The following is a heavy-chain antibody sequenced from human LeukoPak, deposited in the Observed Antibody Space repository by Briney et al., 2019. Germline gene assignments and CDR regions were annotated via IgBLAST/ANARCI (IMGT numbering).Heavy chain of an antibody. CDR1: GGSVSSGSYY. CDR3: ARRVKAVAGPPYWYFDL. D-gene: IGHD6-19*01. V-gene: IGHV4-61*01. J-gene: IGHJ2*01. CDR2: IYYSGST. Sequence: SETLSLTCTVSGGSVSSGSYYWSWIRQPPGKGLEWIGYIYYSGSTNYNPSLKSRVTISVDTSKNQFSLKLSSVTAADTAVYYCARRVKAVAGPPYWYFDLWGRGTLVTVSS.